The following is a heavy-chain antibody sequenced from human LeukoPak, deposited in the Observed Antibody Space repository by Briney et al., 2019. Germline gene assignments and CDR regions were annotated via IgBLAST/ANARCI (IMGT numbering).Heavy chain of an antibody. CDR3: ARQRSSVSWYSFDV. V-gene: IGHV4-4*09. D-gene: IGHD6-13*01. J-gene: IGHJ3*01. CDR2: VFSTGGT. CDR1: GGSVSGYY. Sequence: SETLSLTCTVSGGSVSGYYWNWIRQPPGKGLEWIGNVFSTGGTNYNPSLNSRVTLSLDTSKNQISLKLNSVTAADTAVYFCARQRSSVSWYSFDVWGQGTEVTVSS.